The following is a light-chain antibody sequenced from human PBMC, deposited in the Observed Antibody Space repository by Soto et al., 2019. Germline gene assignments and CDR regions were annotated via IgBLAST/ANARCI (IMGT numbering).Light chain of an antibody. V-gene: IGKV1-27*01. Sequence: DIQMIQSPTSLSASVGDRVTITCRASQGIRNFVAWYQQKPGKPPKLLIYAASTLQSGVPSRFSGSGSGTDFTLTINSLQPEDVATYSCQKYSSVPVFGPGTIVEI. CDR3: QKYSSVPV. CDR2: AAS. CDR1: QGIRNF. J-gene: IGKJ3*01.